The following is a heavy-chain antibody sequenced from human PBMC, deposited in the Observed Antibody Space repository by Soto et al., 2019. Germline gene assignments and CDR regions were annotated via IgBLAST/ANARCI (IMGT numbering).Heavy chain of an antibody. CDR3: AKDTRYVASGRWFDS. J-gene: IGHJ5*01. CDR1: GFTFSSYA. Sequence: EVHLLESGGGLVQPGGSLILSCAASGFTFSSYAMTWVRQAPGRGLEGVSGITGGGGRTYYADAVKGRFTISRDNSKSTLYLQMNSLRAEDTAVYYCAKDTRYVASGRWFDSWGQGTLVTVSS. CDR2: ITGGGGRT. D-gene: IGHD3-16*01. V-gene: IGHV3-23*01.